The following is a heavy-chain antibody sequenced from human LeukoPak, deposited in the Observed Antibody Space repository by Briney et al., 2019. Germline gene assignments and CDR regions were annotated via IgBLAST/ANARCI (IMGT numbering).Heavy chain of an antibody. Sequence: GGSLRLSCVASGFSVSSNYMAWVRQAPGKGLEWVSVLYIGGNTYYGDFVKGRFTISRDNSRNTPYLQMNSLRVDDTAVYYCARELAVGAITEYFQDWGQGILVTVSS. CDR2: LYIGGNT. D-gene: IGHD1-26*01. CDR1: GFSVSSNY. CDR3: ARELAVGAITEYFQD. V-gene: IGHV3-53*01. J-gene: IGHJ1*01.